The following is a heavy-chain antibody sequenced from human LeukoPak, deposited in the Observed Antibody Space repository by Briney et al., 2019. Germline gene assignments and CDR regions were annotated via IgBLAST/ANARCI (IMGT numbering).Heavy chain of an antibody. D-gene: IGHD1-26*01. V-gene: IGHV4-61*01. CDR3: ATYIVGARHFDY. Sequence: SETLSLTCTVSGGSVSSGSYYWSWIRQPPGKGLEWIGYIYYSGSTNYNPYLKSRVTISVDTSKNQFSLKLSSVTAADTAVYFCATYIVGARHFDYWGQGTLVTVSS. CDR2: IYYSGST. J-gene: IGHJ4*02. CDR1: GGSVSSGSYY.